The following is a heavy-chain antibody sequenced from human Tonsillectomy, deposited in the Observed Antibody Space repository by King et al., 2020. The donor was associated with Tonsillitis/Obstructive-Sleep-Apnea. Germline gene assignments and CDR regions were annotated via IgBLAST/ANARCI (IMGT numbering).Heavy chain of an antibody. D-gene: IGHD2-2*01. CDR3: ARENIVVVPAVMGGGFDY. V-gene: IGHV4-34*01. Sequence: QVQLQQWGAGLLKPSETLSLTCAVYGGSFSGYYWSWIRQPQGKGLEWIGEINHSGSTNYNPSLKSRVTISVETSKNQFSLKLSSVTAADTAVYYCARENIVVVPAVMGGGFDYWGQGTLVTVSS. CDR2: INHSGST. CDR1: GGSFSGYY. J-gene: IGHJ4*02.